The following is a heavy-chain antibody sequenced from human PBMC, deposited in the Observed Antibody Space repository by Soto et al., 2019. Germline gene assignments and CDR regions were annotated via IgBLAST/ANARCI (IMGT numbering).Heavy chain of an antibody. Sequence: EVQGVESGGGLVQPGGSLRLSCAASGFTFSTYSMNWVRQAPGKGLEWVSYISSTGNTIYYPDSVKGRFTISRDTAKKSLYLQMNSLRAEDTAVYYCARSGDFDYWGQGTLVTVSS. D-gene: IGHD2-8*02. CDR1: GFTFSTYS. V-gene: IGHV3-48*01. CDR2: ISSTGNTI. J-gene: IGHJ4*02. CDR3: ARSGDFDY.